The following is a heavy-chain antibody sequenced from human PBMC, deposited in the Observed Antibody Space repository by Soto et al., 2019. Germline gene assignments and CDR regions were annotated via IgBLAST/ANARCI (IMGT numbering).Heavy chain of an antibody. CDR1: GLTLSSYA. V-gene: IGHV3-30-3*01. CDR3: ARDLADIVLVPAAAPYYYYGMDV. CDR2: ISYDGSNK. Sequence: PGGSLRLSCAASGLTLSSYAMHWVRQAPGKGLEWVAVISYDGSNKYYADSVKGRFTISRDNSKNTLYLQMNSLRAEDTAVYYCARDLADIVLVPAAAPYYYYGMDVWGQGTTVTVSS. J-gene: IGHJ6*02. D-gene: IGHD2-2*01.